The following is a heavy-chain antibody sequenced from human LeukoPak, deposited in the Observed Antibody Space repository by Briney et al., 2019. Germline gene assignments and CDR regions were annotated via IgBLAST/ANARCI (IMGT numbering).Heavy chain of an antibody. CDR2: ISAYNGNT. CDR3: ARLREGKRSYYYHYMDV. V-gene: IGHV1-18*01. CDR1: GYTFTSYG. Sequence: ASVKVSCKASGYTFTSYGISWVRQAPGQGLEWMGWISAYNGNTNYAQKLQGRVTMTTDTSTSTAYMELRSLRSDDTAVYYCARLREGKRSYYYHYMDVWGKGTTVTVSS. J-gene: IGHJ6*03.